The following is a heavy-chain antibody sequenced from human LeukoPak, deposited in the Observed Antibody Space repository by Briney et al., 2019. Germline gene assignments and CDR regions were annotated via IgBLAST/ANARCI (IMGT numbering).Heavy chain of an antibody. CDR3: ARWVLDYDILTGYYRT. CDR1: GYSFTSYW. V-gene: IGHV5-51*01. D-gene: IGHD3-9*01. Sequence: PGESLKISCKASGYSFTSYWIGWVRQMPGKGLEWMGIIYPGDSDPRYSPSFQGQVTISADKSISTAYLQWSSLKASDTAMYYCARWVLDYDILTGYYRTWGQGTLVTVSS. J-gene: IGHJ5*02. CDR2: IYPGDSDP.